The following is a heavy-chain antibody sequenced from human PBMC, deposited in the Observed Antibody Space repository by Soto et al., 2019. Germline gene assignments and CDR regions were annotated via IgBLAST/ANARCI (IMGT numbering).Heavy chain of an antibody. CDR3: ARRDYDFWSGYILDAFDI. D-gene: IGHD3-3*01. J-gene: IGHJ3*02. Sequence: SETLSLTCTVSGGSISSYYWSWIRQPPGKGLEWIGYIYYSGSTNYNPSLKSRVTISVDTSKNQFSLKLSSVTAADTAVYYCARRDYDFWSGYILDAFDIWGQGTMVTVSS. CDR1: GGSISSYY. V-gene: IGHV4-59*08. CDR2: IYYSGST.